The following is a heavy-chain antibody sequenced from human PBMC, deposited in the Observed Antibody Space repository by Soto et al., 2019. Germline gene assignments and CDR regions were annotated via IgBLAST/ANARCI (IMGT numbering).Heavy chain of an antibody. Sequence: QVQLVQSGAEVKKPGASVKVSCKAFGYTFTSYGISWARQAPGQGLEWMGWISAYNGNTNYAQKLQGSVTMTADIPTSTAYTNLRTLRSDDTAVYYSASGRDEEMATPGAFDPWAQGTLLTFSS. CDR3: ASGRDEEMATPGAFDP. D-gene: IGHD5-12*01. V-gene: IGHV1-18*01. J-gene: IGHJ5*02. CDR1: GYTFTSYG. CDR2: ISAYNGNT.